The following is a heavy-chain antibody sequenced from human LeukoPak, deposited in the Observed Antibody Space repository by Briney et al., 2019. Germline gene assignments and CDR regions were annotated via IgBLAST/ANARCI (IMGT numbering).Heavy chain of an antibody. CDR2: ISSSSSTI. J-gene: IGHJ4*02. D-gene: IGHD3-3*01. V-gene: IGHV3-48*04. Sequence: PGGSLRLSCAASGFTFNSYAMIWVRQAPGKGLEWVSYISSSSSTIYYADSVKGRFTISRDNAKNSLYLQMNSLRAEDTAVYYCAREQWGPFWSGGIDYWGQGTLVTVSS. CDR3: AREQWGPFWSGGIDY. CDR1: GFTFNSYA.